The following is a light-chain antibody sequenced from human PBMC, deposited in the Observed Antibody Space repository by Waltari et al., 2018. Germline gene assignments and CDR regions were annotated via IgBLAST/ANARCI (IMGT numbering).Light chain of an antibody. CDR1: QSLLSRDGYTY. V-gene: IGKV2-30*01. J-gene: IGKJ1*01. CDR3: MQGAHWPPT. CDR2: RVS. Sequence: DVVVTQTPLSLPVTRVPPASMSCRTSQSLLSRDGYTYLNWFHQRPGQSPRRLIYRVSSRDSGVPDRFSGSGSGADFTLNISRVEAEDVGVYYCMQGAHWPPTFGQGTNLDIK.